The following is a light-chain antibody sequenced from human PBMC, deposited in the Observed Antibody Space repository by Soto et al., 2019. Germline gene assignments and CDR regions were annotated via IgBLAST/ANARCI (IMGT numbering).Light chain of an antibody. V-gene: IGLV2-14*01. Sequence: QSALTQPASVSGSPGQSITISCTGTSSDIGGYKYVSWYQQHPGKAPKLIIYEASYRPSGVSDRFSGSKSGNTASLTISGLQAEDEADYYCSSYTSSSTLVFGGGTKLTVL. CDR1: SSDIGGYKY. CDR3: SSYTSSSTLV. CDR2: EAS. J-gene: IGLJ2*01.